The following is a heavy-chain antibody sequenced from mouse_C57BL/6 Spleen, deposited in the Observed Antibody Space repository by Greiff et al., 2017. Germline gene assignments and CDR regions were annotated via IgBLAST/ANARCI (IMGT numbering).Heavy chain of an antibody. V-gene: IGHV5-17*01. J-gene: IGHJ1*03. Sequence: EVKVVESGGGLVKPGGSLKLSCAASGFTFSDYGMHWVRQAPEKGLEWVAYISSGSSTINYADTVKGRFTISRDNAKTTLFLQMTSLRSEDTAMYYCARQDGNWYFDVWGTGTTVTVSS. D-gene: IGHD1-1*01. CDR2: ISSGSSTI. CDR1: GFTFSDYG. CDR3: ARQDGNWYFDV.